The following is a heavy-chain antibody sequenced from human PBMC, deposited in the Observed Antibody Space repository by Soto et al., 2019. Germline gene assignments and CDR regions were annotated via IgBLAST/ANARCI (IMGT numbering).Heavy chain of an antibody. CDR1: GGSISSGAFS. J-gene: IGHJ4*02. CDR3: ARVRYRENWNGRIDV. CDR2: IYHSGST. D-gene: IGHD1-1*01. V-gene: IGHV4-30-2*01. Sequence: SETLSLTCPVSGGSISSGAFSWSWIRQPPGRGLEWIGYIYHSGSTYYIPSLRSRVAISMDRAKNQFSLHLSSVTAEDTAVYFCARVRYRENWNGRIDVWGLGNLGTVSS.